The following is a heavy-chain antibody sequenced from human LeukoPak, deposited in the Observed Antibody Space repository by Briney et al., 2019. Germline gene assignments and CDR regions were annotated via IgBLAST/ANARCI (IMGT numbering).Heavy chain of an antibody. Sequence: SVKVSCKASGGTFSSYTISWVRQAPGQGLEWMGRFIPILGIANYAQKFQGRVTITADKSTSTAYMGLSSLRSEDTAVYYCAREGYYGSGSYSYFDYWGQGTLVTVSS. CDR3: AREGYYGSGSYSYFDY. V-gene: IGHV1-69*04. CDR1: GGTFSSYT. J-gene: IGHJ4*02. D-gene: IGHD3-10*01. CDR2: FIPILGIA.